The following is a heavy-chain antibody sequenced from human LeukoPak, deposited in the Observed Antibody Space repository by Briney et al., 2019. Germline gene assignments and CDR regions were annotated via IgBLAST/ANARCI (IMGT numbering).Heavy chain of an antibody. CDR3: ARDRGVPVRGAFDI. D-gene: IGHD4-17*01. CDR2: IYYSGST. Sequence: SETLSLTCTVSGGSISSSSYYWGWIRQPPGKGLEWIGSIYYSGSTYYNPSLKSRVTISVDTSKNQFSLKLSSVTAADTAVYYCARDRGVPVRGAFDIWGQGTMVTVSS. CDR1: GGSISSSSYY. J-gene: IGHJ3*02. V-gene: IGHV4-39*07.